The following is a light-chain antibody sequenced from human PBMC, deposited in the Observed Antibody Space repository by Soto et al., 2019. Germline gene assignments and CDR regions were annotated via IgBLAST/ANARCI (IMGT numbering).Light chain of an antibody. CDR2: AAS. CDR1: QSISSY. Sequence: DIQMTRSPSSLSASVGYRFTITCRAIQSISSYLNWYQQKPGKAPKLLIYAASTFKSGVPSRFSGSGSGTDFTITISSPQPEDFATYYCQESYSNPRWTFGQGTKVAIK. V-gene: IGKV1-39*01. CDR3: QESYSNPRWT. J-gene: IGKJ1*01.